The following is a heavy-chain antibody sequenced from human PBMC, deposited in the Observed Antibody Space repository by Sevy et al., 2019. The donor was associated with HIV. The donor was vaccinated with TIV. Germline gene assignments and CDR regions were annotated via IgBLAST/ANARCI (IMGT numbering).Heavy chain of an antibody. CDR3: AKETTAGYY. CDR2: ISGSGGST. V-gene: IGHV3-23*01. D-gene: IGHD6-13*01. J-gene: IGHJ4*02. Sequence: GGSLRLSCAVSGFTFRSYAMSWVRQAPGKGLEWVSTISGSGGSTYYADPVKGRFTISRDNFKNTLYLQINSLRADDTAVYYCAKETTAGYYWGQGTLVTVSS. CDR1: GFTFRSYA.